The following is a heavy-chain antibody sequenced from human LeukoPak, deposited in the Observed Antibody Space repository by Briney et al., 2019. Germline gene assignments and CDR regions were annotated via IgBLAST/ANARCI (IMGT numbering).Heavy chain of an antibody. J-gene: IGHJ4*02. CDR3: ANSRSTFFPSDY. V-gene: IGHV3-23*01. D-gene: IGHD2/OR15-2a*01. Sequence: GGSLRLSCAASGFTFSSYAMSWVRQAPGKGLEWVSAISGSGGSTYYADSVKGRFTISRDNSKNTLYLQMNSLRAGDTALYYCANSRSTFFPSDYWGQGTLVTVSS. CDR1: GFTFSSYA. CDR2: ISGSGGST.